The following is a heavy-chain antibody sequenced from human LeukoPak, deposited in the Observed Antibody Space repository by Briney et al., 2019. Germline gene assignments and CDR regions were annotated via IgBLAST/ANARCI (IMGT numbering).Heavy chain of an antibody. V-gene: IGHV6-1*01. CDR2: TYYRSKWYN. CDR3: ARGVRSTTASFDS. D-gene: IGHD2-2*01. CDR1: GDSVSSNSGA. Sequence: SQTLSLTCAISGDSVSSNSGAWNWIRQSPSRGLEWLGRTYYRSKWYNDYAVSVKSRLTINPDTSKNQFSLHLNSVTPEDTAVYYCARGVRSTTASFDSWGQGTLVTVSS. J-gene: IGHJ4*02.